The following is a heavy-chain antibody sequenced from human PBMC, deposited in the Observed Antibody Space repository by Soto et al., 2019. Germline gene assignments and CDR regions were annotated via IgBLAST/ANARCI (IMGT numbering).Heavy chain of an antibody. CDR3: AKEALLEYFDS. D-gene: IGHD1-1*01. Sequence: VGSLRLSCAASEITFSSYAMSWVRQAPGKGLEWVSAISGSGDSTYYADSVKGRFSISRDNSKNTLYLQMNSLRAADTAVYYCAKEALLEYFDSWGQGTLVTVSS. V-gene: IGHV3-23*01. J-gene: IGHJ4*02. CDR2: ISGSGDST. CDR1: EITFSSYA.